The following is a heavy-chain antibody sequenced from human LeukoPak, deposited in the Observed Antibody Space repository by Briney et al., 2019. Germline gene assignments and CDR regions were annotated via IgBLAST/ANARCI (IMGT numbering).Heavy chain of an antibody. CDR3: AGDTGRDGYSFDY. Sequence: GASVKVSCKASGYTFTGYHMHWVRQAPGQGLEWMGWIDPNSGGTNYVQKFQGRVTMTRDTSISTAYMELSRLRSDDTAAYYCAGDTGRDGYSFDYWGQGTLVTVSS. V-gene: IGHV1-2*02. CDR2: IDPNSGGT. J-gene: IGHJ4*02. CDR1: GYTFTGYH. D-gene: IGHD5-24*01.